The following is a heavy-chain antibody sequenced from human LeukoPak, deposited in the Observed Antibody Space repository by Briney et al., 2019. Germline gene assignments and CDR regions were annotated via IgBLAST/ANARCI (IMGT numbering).Heavy chain of an antibody. CDR1: GYTFTSYD. D-gene: IGHD6-19*01. Sequence: ASVKVSCKASGYTFTSYDINWVRQATGQGLEWMGWMNPNSGNIGYAQKFQGRVTITRNTSISTAYMELSSLRSEDTAVYYCARGRQQWLVRGSWFDPWGQGTLVTVSS. J-gene: IGHJ5*02. CDR2: MNPNSGNI. CDR3: ARGRQQWLVRGSWFDP. V-gene: IGHV1-8*03.